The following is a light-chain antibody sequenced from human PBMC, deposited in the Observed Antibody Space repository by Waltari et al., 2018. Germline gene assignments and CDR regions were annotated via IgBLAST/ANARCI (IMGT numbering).Light chain of an antibody. J-gene: IGLJ1*01. V-gene: IGLV2-23*01. Sequence: QSALTQPASVSGSPGQSITISCTGSSTDLGSSTLVSCYQHHPDKAPKLLIYEGTERPSGISHRFSGSKSGNTASLTISGLQAEDEADYYCCSYAEASLLANSYVFGTGTKVTVL. CDR3: CSYAEASLLANSYV. CDR2: EGT. CDR1: STDLGSSTL.